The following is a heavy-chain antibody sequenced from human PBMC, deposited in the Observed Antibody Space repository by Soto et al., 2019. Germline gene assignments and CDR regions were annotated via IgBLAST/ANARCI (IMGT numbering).Heavy chain of an antibody. J-gene: IGHJ6*02. CDR3: ARGPNRGYAGNSGGRYYGMDV. D-gene: IGHD5-12*01. V-gene: IGHV4-34*01. CDR2: INHSGST. Sequence: LSLTCAVYGGSFSGYYWSWIRQPPGKGLEWIGEINHSGSTNYNPSLKSRVTISVDTSKNQFSLKLSSVTAADTAVSYCARGPNRGYAGNSGGRYYGMDVWGQGTTVTV. CDR1: GGSFSGYY.